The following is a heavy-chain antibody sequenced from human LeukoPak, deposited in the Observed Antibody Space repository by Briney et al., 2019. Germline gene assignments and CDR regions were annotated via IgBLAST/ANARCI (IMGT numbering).Heavy chain of an antibody. Sequence: ASVKISCKASGYTFTGYYMHWVRQAPGQGLEWMGWINPNSGGTNYAQKFQGRVTMTRDTSISTAYMELSRLRSDDTAVYYCASTTYSSGWFDYWGQGTLVTVSS. CDR3: ASTTYSSGWFDY. CDR2: INPNSGGT. V-gene: IGHV1-2*02. J-gene: IGHJ4*02. CDR1: GYTFTGYY. D-gene: IGHD6-19*01.